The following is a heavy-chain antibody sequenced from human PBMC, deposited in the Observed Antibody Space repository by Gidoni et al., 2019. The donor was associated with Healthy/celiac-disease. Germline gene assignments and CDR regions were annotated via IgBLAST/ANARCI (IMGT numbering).Heavy chain of an antibody. V-gene: IGHV4-59*01. D-gene: IGHD6-13*01. CDR3: ARELPPVIAAAGSHAFDI. J-gene: IGHJ3*02. CDR1: GGSISSYY. Sequence: QVQLQESGPGLVKPSETLSLTCTVSGGSISSYYWSWIRQPPGKGLEWIGYIYYSGSTNYNPSLKGRVTISVDTSKNQFSLKLSSVTAADTTVYYCARELPPVIAAAGSHAFDIWGQGTMVTVSS. CDR2: IYYSGST.